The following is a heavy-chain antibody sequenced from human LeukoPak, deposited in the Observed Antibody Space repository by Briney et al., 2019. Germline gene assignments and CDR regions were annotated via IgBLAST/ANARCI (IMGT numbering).Heavy chain of an antibody. Sequence: PGGSLRPSCAASGFTFSSYSMNWVRQAPGKGLEWVSSISSSSSYIYYADSVKGRFTISRDNAKNSLYLQMNSLRAEDTAAYYCARGGCSGGSCYPSWGQGTLVTVSS. CDR1: GFTFSSYS. V-gene: IGHV3-21*01. CDR2: ISSSSSYI. J-gene: IGHJ5*02. CDR3: ARGGCSGGSCYPS. D-gene: IGHD2-15*01.